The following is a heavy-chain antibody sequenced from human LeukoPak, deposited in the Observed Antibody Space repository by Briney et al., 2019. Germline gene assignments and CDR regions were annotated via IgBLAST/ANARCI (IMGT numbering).Heavy chain of an antibody. J-gene: IGHJ4*02. Sequence: SETLSLTCTVSGGSISSYYWSWIRQPPGKGLEWIGYIYYSGSTNYNPSLKSRVTISVDTSKNQFSLKLSSVTAADTAVYYRAGLNYGGNSERHWGQGTLVTVSS. V-gene: IGHV4-59*08. CDR3: AGLNYGGNSERH. CDR2: IYYSGST. CDR1: GGSISSYY. D-gene: IGHD4-23*01.